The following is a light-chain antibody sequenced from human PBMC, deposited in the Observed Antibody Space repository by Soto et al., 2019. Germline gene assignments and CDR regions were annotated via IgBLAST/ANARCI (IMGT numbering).Light chain of an antibody. Sequence: QSALTQPASVSGSPGQSITISCTVTNSDVGGYNLVSWYQQHPGKAPKLMIYEGNKRPSGVSSRFSASKSGNTASLTISGLQAEDEADYYFCSYTYIGTYVFGTGTKVTVL. CDR1: NSDVGGYNL. V-gene: IGLV2-23*01. J-gene: IGLJ1*01. CDR2: EGN. CDR3: CSYTYIGTYV.